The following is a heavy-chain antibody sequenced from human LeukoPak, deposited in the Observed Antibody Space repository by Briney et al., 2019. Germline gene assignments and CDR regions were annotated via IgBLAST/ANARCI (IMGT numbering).Heavy chain of an antibody. CDR2: IKQDGSEK. CDR1: GFTFSSYW. V-gene: IGHV3-7*01. Sequence: GGSLRLSCAASGFTFSSYWMSWVRQAPGKGLEWVANIKQDGSEKYYVDSVKGRFTISRDNAKNSLYLQMNSLRAEDTAVYYCARDPEVGATHFDYWGQGTLVTVSS. CDR3: ARDPEVGATHFDY. D-gene: IGHD1-26*01. J-gene: IGHJ4*02.